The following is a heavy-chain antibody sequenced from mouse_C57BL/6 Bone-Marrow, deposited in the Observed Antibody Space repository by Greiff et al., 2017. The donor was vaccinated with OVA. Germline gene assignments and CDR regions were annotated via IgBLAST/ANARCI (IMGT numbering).Heavy chain of an antibody. CDR3: ASRTGTGRFAY. CDR1: GYTFTDYY. V-gene: IGHV1-19*01. CDR2: INPYNGGT. D-gene: IGHD4-1*01. J-gene: IGHJ3*01. Sequence: EVQLQQSGPVLVKPGASVKMSCKASGYTFTDYYMNWVKQSHGKSLEWIGVINPYNGGTSYNQKFKGKATLTVDKSSSTAYMELNSLTSEDSAVYYCASRTGTGRFAYWGQGTLVTVSA.